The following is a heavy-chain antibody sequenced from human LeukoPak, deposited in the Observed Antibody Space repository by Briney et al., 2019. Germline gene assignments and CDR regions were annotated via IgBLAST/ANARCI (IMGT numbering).Heavy chain of an antibody. V-gene: IGHV4-39*07. CDR1: GDSISNNNYY. CDR3: ATDRGVYSYGQEVF. CDR2: IHNGGST. J-gene: IGHJ4*02. D-gene: IGHD5-18*01. Sequence: SETLSLTCTVSGDSISNNNYYWGWIRQPPGKGLEWIVSIHNGGSTYYNPSLKSRVTISVDTSKNQFSLKLSSVTAADTAVYYCATDRGVYSYGQEVFWGQGTLVTVSS.